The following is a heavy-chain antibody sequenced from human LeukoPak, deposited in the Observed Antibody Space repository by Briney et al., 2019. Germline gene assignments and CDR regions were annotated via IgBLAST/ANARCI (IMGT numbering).Heavy chain of an antibody. J-gene: IGHJ4*02. D-gene: IGHD6-19*01. CDR1: GFTFSSYG. CDR2: IRYDGSNK. V-gene: IGHV3-30*02. Sequence: PGGSLRLSCAASGFTFSSYGMHWVRQAPGKGLEWVAFIRYDGSNKYYADSVKGRFTISRDNSKNSLYLQMNSLRAEDTAVYYCARQEGAVASYYFDYWGQGTLVTVSS. CDR3: ARQEGAVASYYFDY.